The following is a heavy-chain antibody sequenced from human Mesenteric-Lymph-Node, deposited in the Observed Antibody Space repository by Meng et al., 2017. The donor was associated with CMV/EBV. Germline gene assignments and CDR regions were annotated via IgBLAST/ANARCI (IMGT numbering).Heavy chain of an antibody. CDR2: ISSSSNFI. Sequence: GGSLRLSCAVSGFSFSGYNMNWVRRAPGKGLEWVASISSSSNFIYYADSVKGRFTISRDNAENSPYLQMNSLRAEDTAVYYCARVPYGDFISHFDYWGQGTLVTVSS. V-gene: IGHV3-21*01. CDR1: GFSFSGYN. CDR3: ARVPYGDFISHFDY. J-gene: IGHJ4*02. D-gene: IGHD4-17*01.